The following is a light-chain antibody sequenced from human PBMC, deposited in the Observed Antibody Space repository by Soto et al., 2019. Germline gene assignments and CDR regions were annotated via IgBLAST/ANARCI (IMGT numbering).Light chain of an antibody. CDR1: QSFLYSSNNKNY. CDR2: WAS. J-gene: IGKJ1*01. V-gene: IGKV4-1*01. CDR3: QQYYSSPWT. Sequence: DIVMTQSPDSLALSLGEMATINCKSSQSFLYSSNNKNYLAWYQQRPGQPPNXLIYWASTRESGVPERFSGSGSATDFTLTISSLQAEDVAVYYCQQYYSSPWTFGQGTKVDIK.